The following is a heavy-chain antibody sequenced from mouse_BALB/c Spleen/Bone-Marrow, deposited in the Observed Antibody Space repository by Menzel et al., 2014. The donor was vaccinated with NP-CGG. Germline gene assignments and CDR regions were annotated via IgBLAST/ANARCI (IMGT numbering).Heavy chain of an antibody. CDR1: GFSLTSYD. J-gene: IGHJ2*01. CDR3: VRESNLGLDY. Sequence: VKLMESGPGLVTPSQNLSITCTVSGFSLTSYDINWIRQPPGKGLEWLGVIWTGGGTNYNSAFMSRLSISKDNSKSQVFLKMNSLQTDDTAIYYCVRESNLGLDYWGQGTTLTVSS. V-gene: IGHV2-9-2*01. CDR2: IWTGGGT. D-gene: IGHD3-1*01.